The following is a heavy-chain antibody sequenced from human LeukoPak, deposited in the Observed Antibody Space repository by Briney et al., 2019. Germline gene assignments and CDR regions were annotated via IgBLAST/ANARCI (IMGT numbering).Heavy chain of an antibody. CDR3: AREGAVVVVPAADNYYYYYGMDV. J-gene: IGHJ6*02. CDR1: GYTFTSYG. CDR2: ISAYHGNT. Sequence: GASVKVSCKASGYTFTSYGISWVRQAPGQGLEWMGWISAYHGNTNYAQKLQGRVTMTTDTSTSTAYMELRSLRSDDTAVYYCAREGAVVVVPAADNYYYYYGMDVWGQGTTVTVSS. D-gene: IGHD2-2*01. V-gene: IGHV1-18*01.